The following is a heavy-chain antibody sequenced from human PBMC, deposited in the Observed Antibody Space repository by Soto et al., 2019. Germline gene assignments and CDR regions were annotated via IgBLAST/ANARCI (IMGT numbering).Heavy chain of an antibody. Sequence: QVQLQESGPGLVKPSETLSLTCTVSGGSISSYYWSWIRQPPGKGLEWIGYIYYSGTTNYNPSLKSRVTISMDTSKNQFSLKLSSVTATDTAVYYCARLIVGSGYNYWYFDLWGRGTLVTVSS. CDR2: IYYSGTT. CDR1: GGSISSYY. D-gene: IGHD3-22*01. V-gene: IGHV4-59*08. CDR3: ARLIVGSGYNYWYFDL. J-gene: IGHJ2*01.